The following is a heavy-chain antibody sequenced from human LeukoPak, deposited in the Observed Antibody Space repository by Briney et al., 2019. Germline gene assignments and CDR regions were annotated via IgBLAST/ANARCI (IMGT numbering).Heavy chain of an antibody. V-gene: IGHV4-38-2*01. J-gene: IGHJ5*02. CDR1: GYSISSGYY. D-gene: IGHD2-2*01. CDR2: IYHSGST. Sequence: PSETLSLTCAVSGYSISSGYYWVWIRQPPGKGLEWIGSIYHSGSTYYNPSLKSRVTISVDTSKNQFSLKLSSVTAADTAVYYCASFVPAATGGWFDPWGQGTLVTVSS. CDR3: ASFVPAATGGWFDP.